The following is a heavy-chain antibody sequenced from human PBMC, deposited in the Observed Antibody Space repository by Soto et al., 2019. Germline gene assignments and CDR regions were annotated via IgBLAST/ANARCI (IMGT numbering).Heavy chain of an antibody. CDR2: ILAGGST. CDR3: AKATATGGGAFDF. J-gene: IGHJ3*01. V-gene: IGHV3-23*01. CDR1: GFICSSYD. D-gene: IGHD2-8*02. Sequence: HLGGSLRLSCAASGFICSSYDMSWVRQAPGKGLDWVSTILAGGSTYYADSVKGRFTISRDRSTNTVFLQMNSLTAGDTAVYYCAKATATGGGAFDFCGQRTMVTVPS.